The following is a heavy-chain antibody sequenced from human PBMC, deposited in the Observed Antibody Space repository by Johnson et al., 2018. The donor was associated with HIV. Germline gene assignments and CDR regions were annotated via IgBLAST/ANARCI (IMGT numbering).Heavy chain of an antibody. J-gene: IGHJ3*01. CDR1: GFTFNTYA. D-gene: IGHD3-22*01. CDR3: AIPYYFDTGAYH. V-gene: IGHV3-64*07. Sequence: EQLVESGGGLVQPGGSLRLSCAASGFTFNTYAMHWVRQAPGKGLEYVSAISRDGGSTFYADSVKDRFTIFRDNSKSTLYLQMDSLRAEDMAVYFCAIPYYFDTGAYHWGQGTMVTVSS. CDR2: ISRDGGST.